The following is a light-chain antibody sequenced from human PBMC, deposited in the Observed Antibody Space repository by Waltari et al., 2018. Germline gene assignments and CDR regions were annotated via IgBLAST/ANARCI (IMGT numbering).Light chain of an antibody. Sequence: QSALTQPASVSGSPGQSITISCTGTSSDVGGYNYVSWYQQHPGKAPKLMIYDVSKRPSGSSKRFSGSKSGNTASLTISGLQAEDESDYYFSSYTSSSSLRVFGTGTNVTVL. V-gene: IGLV2-14*01. CDR1: SSDVGGYNY. J-gene: IGLJ1*01. CDR2: DVS. CDR3: SSYTSSSSLRV.